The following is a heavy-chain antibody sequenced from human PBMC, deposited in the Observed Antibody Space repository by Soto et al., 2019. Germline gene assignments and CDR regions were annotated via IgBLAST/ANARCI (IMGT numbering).Heavy chain of an antibody. CDR2: INPSGGST. CDR3: ARDQDGSGSYYFNWFDP. CDR1: GYTFTSYY. Sequence: ASVKVSCKASGYTFTSYYMHWVRQAPGQGLEWMGIINPSGGSTSYAQKFQGRVTMTRDTSTSTVYMELSSLRSEDTAVYYCARDQDGSGSYYFNWFDPWGHGTLVTVSS. J-gene: IGHJ5*02. V-gene: IGHV1-46*01. D-gene: IGHD3-10*01.